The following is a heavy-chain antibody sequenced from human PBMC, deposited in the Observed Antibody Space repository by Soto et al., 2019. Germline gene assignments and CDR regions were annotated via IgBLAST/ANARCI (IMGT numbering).Heavy chain of an antibody. CDR3: ARDMAAGTWTYFDY. D-gene: IGHD6-13*01. CDR1: GYTFTSYG. V-gene: IGHV1-18*04. Sequence: ASVKVSCKASGYTFTSYGISWVRQAPGLGLEWMGWISAYNGNTNYAQKLQGRVTMTTDTSTSTAYMELRSLRSDDTAVYYCARDMAAGTWTYFDYWGQGTLVTVSS. CDR2: ISAYNGNT. J-gene: IGHJ4*02.